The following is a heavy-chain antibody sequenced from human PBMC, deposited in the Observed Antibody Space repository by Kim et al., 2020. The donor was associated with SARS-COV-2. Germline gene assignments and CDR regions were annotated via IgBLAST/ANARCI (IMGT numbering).Heavy chain of an antibody. CDR1: GGSISSGGYS. D-gene: IGHD3-10*01. V-gene: IGHV4-30-2*01. CDR3: ARGRSMVQGGKIYYYYYMDV. Sequence: SETLSLTCAVSGGSISSGGYSWSWIRQPPGKGLEWIGYIYHSGSTYYNPSLKSRVTISVDRSKNQFSLKLSSVTAADTAVYYCARGRSMVQGGKIYYYYYMDVWGKGTTVTVSS. CDR2: IYHSGST. J-gene: IGHJ6*03.